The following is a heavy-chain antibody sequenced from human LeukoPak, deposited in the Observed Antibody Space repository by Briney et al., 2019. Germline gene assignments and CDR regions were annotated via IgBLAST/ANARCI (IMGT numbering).Heavy chain of an antibody. D-gene: IGHD6-6*01. Sequence: SETLSLTCAVYGGSFSGYYWSWIRQPPGKGLEWIGEINHSGSTNYNPSLKSRVTISVDTSKNQFSLKLSSVTAADTAVYYCARHGEQLVPRRRFDPWGQGTLVTVSS. J-gene: IGHJ5*02. CDR2: INHSGST. V-gene: IGHV4-34*01. CDR3: ARHGEQLVPRRRFDP. CDR1: GGSFSGYY.